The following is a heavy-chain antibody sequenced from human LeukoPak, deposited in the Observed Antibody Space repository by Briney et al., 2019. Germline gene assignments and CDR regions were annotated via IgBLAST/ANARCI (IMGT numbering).Heavy chain of an antibody. V-gene: IGHV3-23*01. D-gene: IGHD3-22*01. CDR2: TGSNGVT. Sequence: AGGSLRLSCTGSGFTFRTYAFSWVRQAPGKGLEWVSATGSNGVTYYADSVKGRFTISRDNPKNALYLQMNGLRADDTAVYYCGIRDTSDYYVFWGQGTLVTVSS. J-gene: IGHJ4*02. CDR1: GFTFRTYA. CDR3: GIRDTSDYYVF.